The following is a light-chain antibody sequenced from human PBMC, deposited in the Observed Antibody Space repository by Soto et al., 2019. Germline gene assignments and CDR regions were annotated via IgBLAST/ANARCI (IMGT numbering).Light chain of an antibody. V-gene: IGLV2-23*01. Sequence: QSLLTQPASVSGSPGQSITISCTGTSSDLGGYDLVSWYQQHPGKVPKLIIYEGSKRPSGVSDRFSGSKSAYTASLTISGLQADDEADYYCSSYAGSSTWVFGGGTQLTVL. J-gene: IGLJ3*02. CDR2: EGS. CDR1: SSDLGGYDL. CDR3: SSYAGSSTWV.